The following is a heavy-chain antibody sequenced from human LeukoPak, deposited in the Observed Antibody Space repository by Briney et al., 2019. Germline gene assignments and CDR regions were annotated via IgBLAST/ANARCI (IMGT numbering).Heavy chain of an antibody. J-gene: IGHJ4*02. CDR3: ARHYCSGGSCYVDY. CDR1: GYSFTSYW. D-gene: IGHD2-15*01. Sequence: GESLKISCKGSGYSFTSYWIGWVRQMPGKGLECMGIIYPGDSDTRYSTSFQGQVTISADKSISTAYLQWSSLKASDTAMYYCARHYCSGGSCYVDYWGQGTLVNVSS. V-gene: IGHV5-51*01. CDR2: IYPGDSDT.